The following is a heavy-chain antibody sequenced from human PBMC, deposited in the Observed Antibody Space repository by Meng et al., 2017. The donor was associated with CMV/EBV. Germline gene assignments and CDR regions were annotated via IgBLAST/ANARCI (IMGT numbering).Heavy chain of an antibody. J-gene: IGHJ4*02. Sequence: LRLSCTVSGGSISSSSYYWGWLRQPPGKGLEWIGSIYYSGSTYYNPSLKSRVTISVDTSKNQFSMKLSSVTAADTAVYYCAKVFGFLPPPFDYWGQGTLVTVSS. V-gene: IGHV4-39*07. CDR2: IYYSGST. CDR1: GGSISSSSYY. D-gene: IGHD3-3*01. CDR3: AKVFGFLPPPFDY.